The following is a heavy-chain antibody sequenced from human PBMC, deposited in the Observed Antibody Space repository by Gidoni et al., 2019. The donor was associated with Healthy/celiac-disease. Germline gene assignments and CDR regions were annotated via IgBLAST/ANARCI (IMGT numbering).Heavy chain of an antibody. Sequence: QVQLVESGGGVVQPGRSLRLSCAASGFTFSSYGMHWVRQAPGKGLEWVAVIWYDGSNKYYADSVKGRFTISRDNSKNTLYLQMNSLRAEDTAVYYCARGGYCSGGSCYSRAFDIWGQGTMVTVSS. J-gene: IGHJ3*02. CDR3: ARGGYCSGGSCYSRAFDI. V-gene: IGHV3-33*01. D-gene: IGHD2-15*01. CDR2: IWYDGSNK. CDR1: GFTFSSYG.